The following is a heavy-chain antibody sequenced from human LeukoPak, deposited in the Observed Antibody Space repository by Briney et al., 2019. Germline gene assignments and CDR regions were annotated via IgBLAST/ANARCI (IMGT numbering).Heavy chain of an antibody. CDR2: IYPGDSDT. Sequence: GESLKISCKGSGYNFTNYWIGWVRQMPGKGLEGMGIIYPGDSDTRYSPSFEGPVTISADKSISTAYLQWSNLKASHTAIFYCARHYCSSASCYEGYYYYMDVWGKGTTVTVSS. J-gene: IGHJ6*03. D-gene: IGHD2-2*01. CDR1: GYNFTNYW. CDR3: ARHYCSSASCYEGYYYYMDV. V-gene: IGHV5-51*01.